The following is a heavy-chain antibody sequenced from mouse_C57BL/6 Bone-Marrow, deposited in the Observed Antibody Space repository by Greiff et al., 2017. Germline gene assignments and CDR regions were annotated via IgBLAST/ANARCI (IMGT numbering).Heavy chain of an antibody. J-gene: IGHJ2*01. CDR3: ATGIYYYGSSLCY. CDR2: INPSNGGT. Sequence: VKLQQPGTELVKPGASVKLSCKASGYTFTSYWMHWVKQRPGQGLEWIGNINPSNGGTNYNEKFKSKATLTVDKSSSTAYMQLSSLTSEDSAVYYCATGIYYYGSSLCYWGQGTTLTVSS. D-gene: IGHD1-1*01. CDR1: GYTFTSYW. V-gene: IGHV1-53*01.